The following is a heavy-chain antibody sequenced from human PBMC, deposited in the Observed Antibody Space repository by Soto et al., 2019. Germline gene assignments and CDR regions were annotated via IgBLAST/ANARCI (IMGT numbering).Heavy chain of an antibody. J-gene: IGHJ4*02. CDR1: GGSFSGYY. CDR2: INHSGST. Sequence: QVQLQQWGAGLLKPSETLSLTCAVYGGSFSGYYWTWIRQPPGTGLEWIGEINHSGSTNYNPSLKMRVTISVDTSKNQFSLKLTSVTAADTAVYYCARDKITGLSDYWGQGTLVTVSS. V-gene: IGHV4-34*01. CDR3: ARDKITGLSDY. D-gene: IGHD2-8*02.